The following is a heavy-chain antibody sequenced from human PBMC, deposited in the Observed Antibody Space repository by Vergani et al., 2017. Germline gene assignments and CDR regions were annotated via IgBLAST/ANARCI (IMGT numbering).Heavy chain of an antibody. CDR2: LYASGST. J-gene: IGHJ4*02. D-gene: IGHD5-18*01. CDR1: GGSITYGAFY. V-gene: IGHV4-39*01. CDR3: ARHLRGYSYGVFDY. Sequence: QLQLQESGPGLVKPSETLSLTCTVSGGSITYGAFYWGWIRQSPEKGLEWVGSLYASGSTYYSLSLKSRFAISIVTSKNHFSLRMSSVTAADTAVYYCARHLRGYSYGVFDYWGQGREVTVSS.